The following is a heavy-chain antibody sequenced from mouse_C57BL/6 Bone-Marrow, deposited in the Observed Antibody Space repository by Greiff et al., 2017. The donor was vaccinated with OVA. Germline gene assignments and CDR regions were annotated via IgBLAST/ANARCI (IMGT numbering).Heavy chain of an antibody. Sequence: QVQLQQSGAELVKPGASVKLSCKASGYTFTSYWMQWVKQRPGQGLEWIGEIDPSDSYTNYNQKFKGKATLTVDTSSSTAYMQLSSLTSEDSAVYYCGTTVDYFDYWGQGTTLTVSS. D-gene: IGHD1-1*01. CDR3: GTTVDYFDY. CDR2: IDPSDSYT. CDR1: GYTFTSYW. V-gene: IGHV1-50*01. J-gene: IGHJ2*01.